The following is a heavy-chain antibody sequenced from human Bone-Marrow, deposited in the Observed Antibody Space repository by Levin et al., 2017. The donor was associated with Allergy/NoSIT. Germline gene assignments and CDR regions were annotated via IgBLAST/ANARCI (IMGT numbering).Heavy chain of an antibody. D-gene: IGHD4-17*01. CDR3: ARRGVPTVMYYFDY. J-gene: IGHJ4*02. Sequence: SSETLSLTCTVSGGSISSSSHSWGWVRQPPGKALEWLGSIDYSGSTYYNPSLKSRVTMSVDTSKNHFSLKLSSVTAADTAVYYCARRGVPTVMYYFDYWGQGTLVTVSS. CDR1: GGSISSSSHS. V-gene: IGHV4-39*02. CDR2: IDYSGST.